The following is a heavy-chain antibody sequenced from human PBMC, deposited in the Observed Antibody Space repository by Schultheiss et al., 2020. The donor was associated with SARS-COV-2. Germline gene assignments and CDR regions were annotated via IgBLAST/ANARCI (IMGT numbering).Heavy chain of an antibody. Sequence: SQTLSLTCTVSGGSISSSSHYWGWIRQPPGKGLEWIGSIYHSGSTNYNPSLKSRVTISVDKSKNQFSLKLSSVTAADTAVYYCARSPSYSNCVFDYWGQGTLVTVSS. V-gene: IGHV4-39*07. J-gene: IGHJ4*02. CDR1: GGSISSSSHY. D-gene: IGHD4-11*01. CDR3: ARSPSYSNCVFDY. CDR2: IYHSGST.